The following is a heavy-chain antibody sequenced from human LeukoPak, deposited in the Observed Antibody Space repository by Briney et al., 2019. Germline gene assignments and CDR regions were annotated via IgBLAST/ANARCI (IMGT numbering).Heavy chain of an antibody. CDR1: GFTFSSYG. V-gene: IGHV3-33*01. D-gene: IGHD2-2*01. CDR3: ARQECSSTSCARGHFDY. Sequence: SLRLSCAASGFTFSSYGMHWVRQAPGKGLEWVAVIWYDGSNKYYADSVKGRFTISRDNSKNTLYLQMNSLRAEDTAVYYCARQECSSTSCARGHFDYWGQGTLVTVSS. J-gene: IGHJ4*02. CDR2: IWYDGSNK.